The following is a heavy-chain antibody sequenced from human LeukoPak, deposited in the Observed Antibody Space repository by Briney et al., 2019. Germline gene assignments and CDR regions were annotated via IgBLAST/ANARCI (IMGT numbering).Heavy chain of an antibody. V-gene: IGHV1-2*06. CDR2: INPNSGGT. CDR3: ARDVAKNDYGGPNDAFDI. D-gene: IGHD4/OR15-4a*01. Sequence: ASVKVSCKASGYTFTGYYMHWARQAPGQGLEWMGRINPNSGGTNYAQKFQGRVTITRDTSISTAYMELSRLRSDDTAVYYCARDVAKNDYGGPNDAFDIWGQGTMVTVSS. J-gene: IGHJ3*02. CDR1: GYTFTGYY.